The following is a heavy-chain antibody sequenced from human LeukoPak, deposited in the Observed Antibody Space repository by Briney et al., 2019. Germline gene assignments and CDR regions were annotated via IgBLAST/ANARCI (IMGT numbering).Heavy chain of an antibody. CDR3: TRDSVRSI. J-gene: IGHJ4*02. Sequence: GGSLRLSCAASGFTFSSAWMSWFRQAPGKGLEWVGFIRSKAYGGTTEYAASVKGRFTISRDDSKSIAYLQMNSLKTEDTAVYYCTRDSVRSIWGQGTLVAVSS. CDR2: IRSKAYGGTT. D-gene: IGHD3-9*01. V-gene: IGHV3-49*03. CDR1: GFTFSSAW.